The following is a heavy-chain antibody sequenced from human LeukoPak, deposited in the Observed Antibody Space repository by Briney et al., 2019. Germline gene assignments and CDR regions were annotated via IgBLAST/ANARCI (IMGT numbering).Heavy chain of an antibody. V-gene: IGHV3-48*01. J-gene: IGHJ4*02. Sequence: GGSLRLSCAASGFTFSSYSMNWVRQAPGKGLEWVSYISSSSSAIYYADSVKGRFTISRDNAKNSLYLQMNSLRAEDTAVYYCAGGPYDFWSGYYTIDYWGQGTLVTVSS. D-gene: IGHD3-3*01. CDR3: AGGPYDFWSGYYTIDY. CDR2: ISSSSSAI. CDR1: GFTFSSYS.